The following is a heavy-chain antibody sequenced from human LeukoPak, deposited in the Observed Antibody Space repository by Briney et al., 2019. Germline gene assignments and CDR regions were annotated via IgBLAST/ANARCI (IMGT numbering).Heavy chain of an antibody. V-gene: IGHV1-2*04. D-gene: IGHD4-17*01. CDR1: GYTFTGYY. J-gene: IGHJ4*02. CDR2: INPNSGGT. Sequence: GASVKVSCKASGYTFTGYYMHWVRQAPGQGLEWMGWINPNSGGTNYAQKFQGWVTMTRDTSISTAYMELSRLRSDDTAVYYCARGSIHDYGDYGLGYWGQGTLVTVSS. CDR3: ARGSIHDYGDYGLGY.